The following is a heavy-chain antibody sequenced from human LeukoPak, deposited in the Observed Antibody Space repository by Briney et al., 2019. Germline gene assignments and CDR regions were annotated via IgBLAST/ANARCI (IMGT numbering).Heavy chain of an antibody. V-gene: IGHV3-21*01. Sequence: GGSLRLSCAASGFTFSSYSMNWVRQAPGKGLEWVSSISSSSYIYYADSVKGRFTISRDNAKNSLYLQMNSLRAEDTAVYYCARDWTVAGYYFDYWGQGTLVTVSS. CDR2: ISSSSYI. CDR1: GFTFSSYS. J-gene: IGHJ4*02. D-gene: IGHD6-19*01. CDR3: ARDWTVAGYYFDY.